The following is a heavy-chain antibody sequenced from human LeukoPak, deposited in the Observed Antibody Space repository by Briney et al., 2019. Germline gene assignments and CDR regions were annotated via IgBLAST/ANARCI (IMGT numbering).Heavy chain of an antibody. D-gene: IGHD3-10*01. J-gene: IGHJ4*02. CDR1: GFTFTSSA. CDR2: IVVGSGNT. Sequence: SVRVSCKASGFTFTSSAVQWVRQARGKRLEWVGWIVVGSGNTNYAHKFQERVTITRDMSTSTAYMELSSLRSEDTAVYYCAARGDSFDYWGQGTLVTVSS. V-gene: IGHV1-58*01. CDR3: AARGDSFDY.